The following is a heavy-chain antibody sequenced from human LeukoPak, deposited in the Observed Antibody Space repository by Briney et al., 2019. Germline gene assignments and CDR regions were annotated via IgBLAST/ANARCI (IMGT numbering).Heavy chain of an antibody. CDR3: ARDNWVGATSGGPHYYYYMDV. CDR1: GGSISSYY. D-gene: IGHD1-26*01. V-gene: IGHV4-59*01. Sequence: SETLSLTRTVSGGSISSYYWSWIRQPPGKGLEWIGYIYYSGSTNYNPSLKSRVTISVDTSKNQFSLKLSSATAADTAVYYCARDNWVGATSGGPHYYYYMDVWGKGTTVTVSS. J-gene: IGHJ6*03. CDR2: IYYSGST.